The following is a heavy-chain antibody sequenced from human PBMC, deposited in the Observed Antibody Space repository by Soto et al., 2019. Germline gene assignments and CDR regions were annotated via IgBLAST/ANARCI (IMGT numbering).Heavy chain of an antibody. J-gene: IGHJ4*02. CDR1: GFSLSTSGMC. Sequence: SGPTLVNPTQTLTLTCTFSGFSLSTSGMCVSWIRQPPGKALEWLALIDWDDDKYYSTSLKTRLTISKDTSKNQVVLTMTNMDPVDTATYFCARTTVTTSGGFVLFRAIDYWGQGTLVTVSS. V-gene: IGHV2-70*01. CDR3: ARTTVTTSGGFVLFRAIDY. D-gene: IGHD4-17*01. CDR2: IDWDDDK.